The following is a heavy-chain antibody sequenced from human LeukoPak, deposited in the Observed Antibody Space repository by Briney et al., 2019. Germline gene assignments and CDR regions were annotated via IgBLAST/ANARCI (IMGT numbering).Heavy chain of an antibody. V-gene: IGHV3-23*01. Sequence: PGGSLRLSCAASGFTFRSYAMSWVRQAPGKGLEWISVISGSGGSTYYADSVKGRFTISRDNSKNTLYLQMNSLRTEDTAVYYCARDFGDSGYDYWGQGTLVTVSS. CDR3: ARDFGDSGYDY. CDR1: GFTFRSYA. J-gene: IGHJ4*02. D-gene: IGHD5-12*01. CDR2: ISGSGGST.